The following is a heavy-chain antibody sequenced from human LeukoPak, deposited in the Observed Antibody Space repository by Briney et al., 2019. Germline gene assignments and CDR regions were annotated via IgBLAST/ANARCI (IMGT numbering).Heavy chain of an antibody. D-gene: IGHD6-6*01. J-gene: IGHJ3*02. Sequence: SETLSLTCAVYGGSFSGYYWSWIRQPPGKGLEWIGEINHSGSTNYNPSLKSRVTISVDTSKNQFSLKLSSVTAADTAVYYCARREQLVFYAFDIWGQGTMVTVSS. CDR2: INHSGST. CDR1: GGSFSGYY. CDR3: ARREQLVFYAFDI. V-gene: IGHV4-34*01.